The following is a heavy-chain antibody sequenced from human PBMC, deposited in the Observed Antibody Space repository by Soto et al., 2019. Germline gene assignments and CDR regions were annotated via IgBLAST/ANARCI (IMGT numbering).Heavy chain of an antibody. D-gene: IGHD6-13*01. Sequence: QLQLLESGPGLVRPSETLSLTCSVSSGSISSTSYYWGWIRQPPGKGLEWIGHIYYSGSTYYNPSLKSRITISVDTSKNQFSLKLNSVTTADTAVYYCARSRVRSGTLVPCDHWGQGTRVTVSS. CDR2: IYYSGST. CDR1: SGSISSTSYY. V-gene: IGHV4-39*01. CDR3: ARSRVRSGTLVPCDH. J-gene: IGHJ4*02.